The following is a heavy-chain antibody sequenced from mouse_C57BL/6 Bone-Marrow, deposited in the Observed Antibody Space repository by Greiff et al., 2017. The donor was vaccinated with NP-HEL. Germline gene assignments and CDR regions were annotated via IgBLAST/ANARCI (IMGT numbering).Heavy chain of an antibody. J-gene: IGHJ4*01. CDR1: GFNIKDYY. CDR3: TYCSSSYAMDY. V-gene: IGHV14-4*01. Sequence: VQLQQSGAELVRPGASVKLSCTASGFNIKDYYMHWVKQRPEQGLEWIGWIDPENGDTEYASKFQGKATITADTSSNTAYLQLSSLTSEDTAVYYCTYCSSSYAMDYWGQGTSVTVSS. D-gene: IGHD1-1*01. CDR2: IDPENGDT.